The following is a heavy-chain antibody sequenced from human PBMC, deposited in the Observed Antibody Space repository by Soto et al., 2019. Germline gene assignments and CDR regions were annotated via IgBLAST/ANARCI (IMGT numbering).Heavy chain of an antibody. CDR2: INQDGSVK. J-gene: IGHJ4*02. Sequence: LRLSCEASGFALSPYWMSWVRQAPGRGLEWVANINQDGSVKHYADSVRGRFTVSRDNAKNSLFLQMNSLSAEDTAVYFCARLTEAVTTFVYWGQGTPVTVS. CDR1: GFALSPYW. D-gene: IGHD1-1*01. CDR3: ARLTEAVTTFVY. V-gene: IGHV3-7*03.